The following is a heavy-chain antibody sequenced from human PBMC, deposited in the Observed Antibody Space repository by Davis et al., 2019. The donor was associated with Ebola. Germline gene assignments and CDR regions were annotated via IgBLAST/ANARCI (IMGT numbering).Heavy chain of an antibody. CDR3: ARDGYNYSFFDY. CDR1: GGSISSYY. D-gene: IGHD5-24*01. Sequence: SETLSLTCTLSGGSISSYYWTWIRQPPGKGLEWIAYMFYNVGVNYNPSLKTRVTISIDTSRNQLSLKLSSVTEEDTAVYYCARDGYNYSFFDYWGQGTLVTVSS. V-gene: IGHV4-59*01. J-gene: IGHJ4*02. CDR2: MFYNVGV.